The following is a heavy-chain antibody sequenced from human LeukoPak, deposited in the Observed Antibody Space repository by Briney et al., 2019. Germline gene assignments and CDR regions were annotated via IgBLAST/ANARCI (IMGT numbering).Heavy chain of an antibody. D-gene: IGHD3-3*01. CDR3: ARDLEIGSSSYYFDY. CDR2: TSGTGDSA. V-gene: IGHV3-23*01. Sequence: GGSLRLSCAASGFTFATYAMTWVRQAPGKGLEWVSTTSGTGDSAYYADSVRGRFTISRDNFKNTLYLQMNSLRAEDTAVYYCARDLEIGSSSYYFDYWGQGTLVTVSS. CDR1: GFTFATYA. J-gene: IGHJ4*02.